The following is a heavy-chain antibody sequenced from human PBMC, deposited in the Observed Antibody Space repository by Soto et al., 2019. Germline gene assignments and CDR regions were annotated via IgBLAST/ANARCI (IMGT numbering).Heavy chain of an antibody. Sequence: QVQLQESGPGLVKPSGTLSLTCVVSNASVSSSNWWTCVRQPPGKGLEWIGEVSQSGSTNFNPSLMSRVSFSIDKSKKQFSLTLTSVRAADTGVYYCARVLRVTLFRGGIIDSYYMDAWGRGTTVIVSS. CDR2: VSQSGST. CDR3: ARVLRVTLFRGGIIDSYYMDA. D-gene: IGHD3-16*02. J-gene: IGHJ6*03. V-gene: IGHV4-4*02. CDR1: NASVSSSNW.